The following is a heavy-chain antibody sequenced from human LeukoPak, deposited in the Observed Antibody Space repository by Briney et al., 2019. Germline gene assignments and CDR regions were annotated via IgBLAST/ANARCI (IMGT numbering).Heavy chain of an antibody. CDR1: GYSYPTYW. D-gene: IGHD6-13*01. CDR3: ARAGGPYSNSDY. Sequence: GESLKISCKGSGYSYPTYWIGWVRQMPRRGLEWMGIIYPGDSDTRYSPSFQGQVTISVDKSISTAYLQWSSLKASDTAMYYCARAGGPYSNSDYWGQGALVTVSS. CDR2: IYPGDSDT. J-gene: IGHJ4*01. V-gene: IGHV5-51*01.